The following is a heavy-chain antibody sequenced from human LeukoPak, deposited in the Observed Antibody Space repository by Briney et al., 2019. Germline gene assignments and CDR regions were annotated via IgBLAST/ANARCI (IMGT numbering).Heavy chain of an antibody. CDR1: GYSINSGYY. V-gene: IGHV4-38-2*02. Sequence: PSETLSLTCTVSGYSINSGYYWVWIRQPPGEGLGWIGRIYRTGSTNYNPSLKSRVTISLDTSKNQFSLKASSVTAADTAVYYCARGDCSSTICYSPMDVWGKGTTVTVSS. J-gene: IGHJ6*03. D-gene: IGHD2-2*01. CDR3: ARGDCSSTICYSPMDV. CDR2: IYRTGST.